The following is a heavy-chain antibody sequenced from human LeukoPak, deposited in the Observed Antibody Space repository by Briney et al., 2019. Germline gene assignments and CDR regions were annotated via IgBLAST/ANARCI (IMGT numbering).Heavy chain of an antibody. CDR3: ASYGSGSYRGAFDI. Sequence: KPSGTLSLTCAVSGGSISSSNWWSWVRQPPGKGLEWIGEIYHSGSTNYNPSLKSRVTISVDKSKSQFSLKLSSVTAADTAVYYCASYGSGSYRGAFDIWGQGTMVTVSS. D-gene: IGHD3-10*01. CDR1: GGSISSSNW. CDR2: IYHSGST. J-gene: IGHJ3*02. V-gene: IGHV4-4*02.